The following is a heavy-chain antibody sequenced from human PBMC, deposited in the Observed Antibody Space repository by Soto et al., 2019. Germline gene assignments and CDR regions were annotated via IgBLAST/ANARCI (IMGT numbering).Heavy chain of an antibody. J-gene: IGHJ4*02. V-gene: IGHV3-49*04. CDR1: GFTFGDYA. Sequence: GGSLRLSCTASGFTFGDYAMSWVRQAPGKGLEWVGFIRSRPYGGTTEYAASVRGRFTISRDDSKSVAYLQMNSLKTDDTALYHCSRDGDYYVSGTYGYFVYWGQGTLVTVSS. D-gene: IGHD3-10*01. CDR2: IRSRPYGGTT. CDR3: SRDGDYYVSGTYGYFVY.